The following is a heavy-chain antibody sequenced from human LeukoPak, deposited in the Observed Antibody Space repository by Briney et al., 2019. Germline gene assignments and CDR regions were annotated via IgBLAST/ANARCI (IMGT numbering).Heavy chain of an antibody. V-gene: IGHV4-39*07. J-gene: IGHJ4*02. Sequence: SETLSLTCTVSGGSISSSSYYWGWLRQPRGKGLEWIGSIYYSGSTYYNPSLKSRVTISVDTSKNQFSLKLSSVTAADTAVYYCARDFSDSSGSYFDYWGQGTLVTVSS. CDR1: GGSISSSSYY. D-gene: IGHD3-22*01. CDR2: IYYSGST. CDR3: ARDFSDSSGSYFDY.